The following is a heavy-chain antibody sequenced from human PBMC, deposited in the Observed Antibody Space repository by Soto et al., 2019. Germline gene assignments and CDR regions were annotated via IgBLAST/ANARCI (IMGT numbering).Heavy chain of an antibody. CDR2: ISYDGSNK. CDR1: GFTFSSYG. J-gene: IGHJ3*02. CDR3: ANLLIVATSYDAFDI. D-gene: IGHD5-12*01. V-gene: IGHV3-30*18. Sequence: QVPLVESGGGVVQPGRSLRLSCAASGFTFSSYGMHWVRQAPGKGLEWVAVISYDGSNKYYADSVKGRFTISRDNSKNTLYLQMNSLRAEDTAVYYCANLLIVATSYDAFDICGQGTMVTVSS.